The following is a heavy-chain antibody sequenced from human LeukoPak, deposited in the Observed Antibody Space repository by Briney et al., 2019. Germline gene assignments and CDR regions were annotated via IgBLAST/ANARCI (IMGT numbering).Heavy chain of an antibody. Sequence: PGGSLRLSCAASGFPFSTSAMHWVRQAPGKGLEWVAFISFEAANKFYADSVKGRFTISRDTRKNTLHLLMTSLRPEDTAVYYCARDKGIRDNYIGVVDLWGLGTLVTVSS. CDR3: ARDKGIRDNYIGVVDL. V-gene: IGHV3-30-3*01. D-gene: IGHD5-24*01. CDR1: GFPFSTSA. CDR2: ISFEAANK. J-gene: IGHJ5*02.